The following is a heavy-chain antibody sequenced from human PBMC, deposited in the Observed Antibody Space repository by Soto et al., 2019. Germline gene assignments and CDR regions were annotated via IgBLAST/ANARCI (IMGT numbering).Heavy chain of an antibody. V-gene: IGHV1-58*01. J-gene: IGHJ6*03. CDR3: ARSRSRDSSSFYAPSYYYMDV. Sequence: ASVKVSCKASGFTFPSSAVQWVRQARGQRLEWIGWIVVGSGNTNSAQKFQERLTFTRDMSTSTVYMELSSLKSEDTAVYYCARSRSRDSSSFYAPSYYYMDVWGKGTTVTVSS. D-gene: IGHD6-6*01. CDR2: IVVGSGNT. CDR1: GFTFPSSA.